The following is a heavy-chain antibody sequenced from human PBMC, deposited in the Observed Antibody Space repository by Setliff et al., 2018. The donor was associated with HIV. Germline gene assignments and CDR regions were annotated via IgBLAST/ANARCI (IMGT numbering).Heavy chain of an antibody. J-gene: IGHJ4*02. D-gene: IGHD2-8*01. CDR3: ARGDFYGTRNYFDY. CDR1: GGSISSHY. Sequence: SETLSLTCTVSGGSISSHYWSWIRQPPGKGLEWIGYIYYSGSTNSNPSLKGRVSMSVDTSKNQFYLKLSSVTAADTAVYYCARGDFYGTRNYFDYWGQGTLVTVSS. CDR2: IYYSGST. V-gene: IGHV4-59*11.